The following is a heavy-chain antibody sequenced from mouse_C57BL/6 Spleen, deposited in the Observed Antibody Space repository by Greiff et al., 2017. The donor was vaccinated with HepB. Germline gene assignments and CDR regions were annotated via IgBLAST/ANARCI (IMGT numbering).Heavy chain of an antibody. CDR1: GYTFTDYE. CDR2: IDPETGGT. Sequence: QVQLQQSGAELVRPGASVTLSCKASGYTFTDYEMHWVKQTPVHGLKWIGAIDPETGGTAYNQKFKGKAILTADKSSSTAYMELRSLTAEDSAVYYCTSNGSFAYWGQGTLVTVSA. CDR3: TSNGSFAY. J-gene: IGHJ3*01. V-gene: IGHV1-15*01. D-gene: IGHD1-1*01.